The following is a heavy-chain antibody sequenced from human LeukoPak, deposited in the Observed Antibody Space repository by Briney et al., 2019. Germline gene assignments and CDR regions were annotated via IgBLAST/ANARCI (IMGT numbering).Heavy chain of an antibody. D-gene: IGHD3-10*01. Sequence: GGSLRLSCAASGFTVSSNYMSWVRQAPGKGLEWVSVIYSGGTTYYADSVKGRFTISRDSSKNTLYLQMNSLRAEDTAVYYCTRGPPYYGSGSYLDWGQGTLVTVSS. J-gene: IGHJ4*02. CDR1: GFTVSSNY. V-gene: IGHV3-53*01. CDR2: IYSGGTT. CDR3: TRGPPYYGSGSYLD.